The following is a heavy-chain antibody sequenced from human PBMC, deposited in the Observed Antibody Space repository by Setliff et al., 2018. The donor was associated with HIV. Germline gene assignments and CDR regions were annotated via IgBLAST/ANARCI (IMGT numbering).Heavy chain of an antibody. V-gene: IGHV4-4*09. D-gene: IGHD2-8*02. CDR3: ARLIHTGLLYFDF. CDR2: IYTSGST. J-gene: IGHJ4*02. Sequence: TSETLSLTCTVSGGSISSYYWSWIRQPPGKGLEWIGYIYTSGSTNYNPSVESRVTMSLDTSRDQFSLNLRSVTAADTAVYFCARLIHTGLLYFDFWGLGTLVTVSS. CDR1: GGSISSYY.